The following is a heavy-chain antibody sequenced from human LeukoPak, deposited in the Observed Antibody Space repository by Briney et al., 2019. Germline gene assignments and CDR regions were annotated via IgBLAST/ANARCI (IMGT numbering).Heavy chain of an antibody. V-gene: IGHV1-69*13. J-gene: IGHJ4*02. CDR2: IIPIFGTA. CDR1: GGTFSNYA. D-gene: IGHD3-10*01. CDR3: ARPSQYGSGTDYYFDS. Sequence: ASVKVSCKASGGTFSNYAISWVRQAPGQGLEWMGGIIPIFGTANYAQKFQGRVTITADESTSTAYMELSSLRSEDTAVYYCARPSQYGSGTDYYFDSWGQGTLVTVSS.